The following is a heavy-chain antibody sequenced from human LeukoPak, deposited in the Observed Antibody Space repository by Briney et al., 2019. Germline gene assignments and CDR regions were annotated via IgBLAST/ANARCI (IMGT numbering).Heavy chain of an antibody. D-gene: IGHD5-12*01. Sequence: SETLSLTCTVSGGSISSYYWGWIRQPPGKGLEWIGNIHYTGIIYYNSSLKSRVTISVDTSKNQFSLTLISMTAADTAVYYCARHGAIVAAGTTPDYWGQGTLVTVSS. CDR1: GGSISSYY. CDR2: IHYTGII. J-gene: IGHJ4*02. CDR3: ARHGAIVAAGTTPDY. V-gene: IGHV4-59*04.